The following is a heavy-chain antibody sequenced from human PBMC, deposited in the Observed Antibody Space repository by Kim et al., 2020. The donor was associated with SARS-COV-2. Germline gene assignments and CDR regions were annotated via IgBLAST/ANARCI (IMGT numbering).Heavy chain of an antibody. V-gene: IGHV4-31*03. CDR3: ARFGYCSSTSCQRGVDP. J-gene: IGHJ5*02. D-gene: IGHD2-2*03. CDR1: GGSISSGGYY. CDR2: IYYSGST. Sequence: SETLSLTCTVSGGSISSGGYYWSWIRQHPGKGLEWIGYIYYSGSTYYNPSLKSRVTISVDTSKNQFSLKLSSVTAADTAVYYCARFGYCSSTSCQRGVDPWGQGTLVTVSS.